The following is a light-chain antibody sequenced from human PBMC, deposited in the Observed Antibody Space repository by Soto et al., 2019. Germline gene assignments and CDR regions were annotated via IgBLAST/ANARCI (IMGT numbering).Light chain of an antibody. CDR2: KIS. CDR1: QGLVHSDGNTY. V-gene: IGKV2-24*01. Sequence: DVVMTQTPLSSPVTLGQPASISCRSSQGLVHSDGNTYLNWLQQRPGQPPRLLIYKISDRFSGVPDRFSGSGAGTDFSLTISRVEAEDVGLYCCRQTTHFPYTFGPGTKVDIE. J-gene: IGKJ3*01. CDR3: RQTTHFPYT.